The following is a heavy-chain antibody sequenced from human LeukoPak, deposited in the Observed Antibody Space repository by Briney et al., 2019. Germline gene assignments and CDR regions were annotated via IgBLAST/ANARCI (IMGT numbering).Heavy chain of an antibody. CDR1: GYTLTDLS. J-gene: IGHJ4*02. Sequence: ASVKVSCKVSGYTLTDLSMHWVRQAPGKGLEWMGGFDPEDGETIYAQKIQGRVTMTEDTSTDTAYMELSSLRSDDTAVYYCATTVTDEGWRDFDYWGQGTLVTVSS. CDR3: ATTVTDEGWRDFDY. CDR2: FDPEDGET. D-gene: IGHD2-15*01. V-gene: IGHV1-24*01.